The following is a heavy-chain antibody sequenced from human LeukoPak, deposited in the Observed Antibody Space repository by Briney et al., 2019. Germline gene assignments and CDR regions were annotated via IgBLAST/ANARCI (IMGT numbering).Heavy chain of an antibody. CDR2: INHSGST. J-gene: IGHJ4*02. Sequence: SETLSLTCAVYGGSFSGYYWSWIRQPPGKGLEWIGEINHSGSTNYNPSLKSRVTISVDTSKNQFSLKLSSVTAADTAVYYCARGKGGIAARGYFDYWGRGTLVAVSS. CDR3: ARGKGGIAARGYFDY. CDR1: GGSFSGYY. D-gene: IGHD6-6*01. V-gene: IGHV4-34*01.